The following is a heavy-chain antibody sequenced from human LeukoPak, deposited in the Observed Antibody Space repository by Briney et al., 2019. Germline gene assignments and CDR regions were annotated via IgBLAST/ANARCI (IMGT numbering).Heavy chain of an antibody. Sequence: GGSLTLSCAASGFTFSSYWMSWVRQAPGKGLEWVANIRQDGSGKYYVDSVKGRFTISRDNAKNSLYLQMNSLRAEDTAVYYCARDRHYYYDSSGYPYFDYWGQGTLVTV. V-gene: IGHV3-7*01. CDR2: IRQDGSGK. CDR1: GFTFSSYW. J-gene: IGHJ4*02. D-gene: IGHD3-22*01. CDR3: ARDRHYYYDSSGYPYFDY.